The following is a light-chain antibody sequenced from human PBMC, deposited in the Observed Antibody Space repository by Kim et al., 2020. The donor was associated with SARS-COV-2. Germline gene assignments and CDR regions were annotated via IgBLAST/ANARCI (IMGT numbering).Light chain of an antibody. Sequence: GQKVNVNGSGGSANIGKNYVMWYQRLPGTAAKLLLFTNNQRPSGVPDRFTGAKSGTSASLAISGLRSEDEADDYCATWDDSLSGRVFGGGTKLAVL. CDR2: TNN. CDR1: SANIGKNY. J-gene: IGLJ2*01. V-gene: IGLV1-47*02. CDR3: ATWDDSLSGRV.